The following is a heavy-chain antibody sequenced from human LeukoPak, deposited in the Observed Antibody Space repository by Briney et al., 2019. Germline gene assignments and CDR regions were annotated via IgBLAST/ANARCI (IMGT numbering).Heavy chain of an antibody. Sequence: PGGSLRLSCLTSGFTLSTNAMSWVRQAPGKGLEWISGISGSGASTYYADSVKGRFTISRDDSRNTLYLQMNSLRGDDTAVYYCAKDRSSGFDYWGQGTLVTVSS. V-gene: IGHV3-23*01. CDR3: AKDRSSGFDY. J-gene: IGHJ4*02. CDR1: GFTLSTNA. CDR2: ISGSGAST. D-gene: IGHD3-22*01.